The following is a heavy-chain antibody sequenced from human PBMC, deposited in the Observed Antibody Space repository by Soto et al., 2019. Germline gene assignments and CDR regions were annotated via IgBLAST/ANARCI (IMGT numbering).Heavy chain of an antibody. CDR1: AFSLSTGGVG. CDR3: IQSRCGGDCLQSYASYYYSGMDV. Sequence: QITLKESGPTLVKPTQTLTLTCTFSAFSLSTGGVGVGWIRQPPGKALEWLALIYWDDDKRYSPSLRSRLTITKVTSKTQLVLTMTNMDPVDTATYYCIQSRCGGDCLQSYASYYYSGMDVWGQGTTVTVSS. J-gene: IGHJ6*02. CDR2: IYWDDDK. D-gene: IGHD2-21*02. V-gene: IGHV2-5*02.